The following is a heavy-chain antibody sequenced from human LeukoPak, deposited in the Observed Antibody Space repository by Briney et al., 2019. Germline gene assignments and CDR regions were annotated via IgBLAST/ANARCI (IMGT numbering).Heavy chain of an antibody. D-gene: IGHD3-22*01. Sequence: PGGSLRLSCAASGFTFSSYGMHWVRQAPGKGLEWVAIISYDGSNKYYADSVKGRFSISRDNSKNTLFLQMNSLRAEDMAVYYCARDARGYSYYYGMDVWGQGTTVTVSS. J-gene: IGHJ6*02. CDR1: GFTFSSYG. CDR2: ISYDGSNK. V-gene: IGHV3-30*19. CDR3: ARDARGYSYYYGMDV.